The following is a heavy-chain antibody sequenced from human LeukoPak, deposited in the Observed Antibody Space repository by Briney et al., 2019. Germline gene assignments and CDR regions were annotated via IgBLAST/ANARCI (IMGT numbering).Heavy chain of an antibody. V-gene: IGHV3-48*03. D-gene: IGHD3-22*01. CDR2: ISSSGSTI. CDR3: ARPSYSDSSGSPLPPDY. Sequence: GGSLRLSCAASGFTFSSYEMNWVRRAPGKGLEWVSYISSSGSTIYYADSVKGRFTISRDNAKNSLYLQMNSLRAEDMAGYYCARPSYSDSSGSPLPPDYWGPGTLVTVSS. CDR1: GFTFSSYE. J-gene: IGHJ4*02.